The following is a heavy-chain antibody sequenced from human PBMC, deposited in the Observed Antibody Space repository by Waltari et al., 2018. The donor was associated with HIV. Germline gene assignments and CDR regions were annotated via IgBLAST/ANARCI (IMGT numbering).Heavy chain of an antibody. D-gene: IGHD6-19*01. Sequence: QVPSVQPGAEVKTTGASVKVCCKPSGYTFTAYSMHWVRQAPGQGLEWMGWINPRSGGTQYAQKFQGRVTMTRDTSISTAFMELSRLRSDDTAVYYCARDPLHGVAVADIDYWGQGTLVTVSS. V-gene: IGHV1-2*02. CDR1: GYTFTAYS. CDR3: ARDPLHGVAVADIDY. CDR2: INPRSGGT. J-gene: IGHJ4*02.